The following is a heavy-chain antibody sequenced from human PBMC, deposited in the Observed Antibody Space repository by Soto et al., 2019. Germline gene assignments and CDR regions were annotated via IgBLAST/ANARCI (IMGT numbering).Heavy chain of an antibody. CDR2: LSYDESNK. D-gene: IGHD3-3*01. CDR1: GFTVTDYA. J-gene: IGHJ4*02. V-gene: IGHV3-30*18. Sequence: QVQLVESGGGVVQPGRSLNLSCLASGFTVTDYAMHWVRQAPGKGLECVALLSYDESNKDYADSVKGRFTISRDNSKNALYLQLNSLRSENTAGYYCAKLRLATYVFWGGCDSWGQGTLVTVSS. CDR3: AKLRLATYVFWGGCDS.